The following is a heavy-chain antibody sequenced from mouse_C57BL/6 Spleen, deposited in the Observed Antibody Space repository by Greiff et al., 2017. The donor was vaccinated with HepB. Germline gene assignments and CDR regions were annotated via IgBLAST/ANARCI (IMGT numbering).Heavy chain of an antibody. Sequence: QVQLQQPGAELVKPGASVKLSCKASGYTFTSYWMQWVKQRPGQGLEWIGEIDPSDSYTNYNHKFKGKATLTVDTSSSPAYMQLSSLTSADSAVYYCARPPSHYYGTPFAYWGQGTLVTVSA. CDR2: IDPSDSYT. J-gene: IGHJ3*01. V-gene: IGHV1-50*01. CDR1: GYTFTSYW. CDR3: ARPPSHYYGTPFAY. D-gene: IGHD1-1*01.